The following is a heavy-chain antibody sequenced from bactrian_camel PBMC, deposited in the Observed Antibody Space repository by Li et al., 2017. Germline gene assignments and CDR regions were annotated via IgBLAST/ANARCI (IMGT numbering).Heavy chain of an antibody. CDR1: GFTFSDTY. CDR2: IHVDSGNT. V-gene: IGHV3-2*01. Sequence: QLVESGGGLVQAGGSLRLSCAASGFTFSDTYMHWVRQAPGKGLEWVSSIHVDSGNTNSADSVKGRFTISRDNTKNMLYLQMNSLKSEDTALYYCATDHDLRLRTVLGAKGTYNNWGQGTQVTVS. CDR3: ATDHDLRLRTVLGAKGTYNN. D-gene: IGHD3*01. J-gene: IGHJ4*01.